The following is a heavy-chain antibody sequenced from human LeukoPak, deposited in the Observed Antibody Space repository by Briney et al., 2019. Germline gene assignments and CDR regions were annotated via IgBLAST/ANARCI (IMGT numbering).Heavy chain of an antibody. Sequence: GGSLRLSCAASGFTFSSYTMHWVRQVPGKGLEWVAVISNDGSNKYYVDSVKGRFTISRDNSKNTLHLQMNSLRAEDTAAYYCAQSSGWYQAFDYWGQGTLVTVSS. CDR1: GFTFSSYT. J-gene: IGHJ4*02. D-gene: IGHD6-19*01. CDR2: ISNDGSNK. V-gene: IGHV3-30*04. CDR3: AQSSGWYQAFDY.